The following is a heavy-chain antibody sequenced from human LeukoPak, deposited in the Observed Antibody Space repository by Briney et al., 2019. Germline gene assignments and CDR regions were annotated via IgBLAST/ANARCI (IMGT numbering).Heavy chain of an antibody. J-gene: IGHJ4*02. Sequence: GGSLRLSCAASGFTFRSYGMSWVRQAPGKGLEWVSYISSSGSTIYYADSVKGRFTISRDNAKNLLYLQMDSLRAEDTAVYYCARDWSGYADYWGQGTVVTVSS. CDR3: ARDWSGYADY. D-gene: IGHD5-12*01. CDR1: GFTFRSYG. CDR2: ISSSGSTI. V-gene: IGHV3-48*04.